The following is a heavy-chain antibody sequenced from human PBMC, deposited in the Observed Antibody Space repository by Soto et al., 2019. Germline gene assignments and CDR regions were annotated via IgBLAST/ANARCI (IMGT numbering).Heavy chain of an antibody. CDR2: IIPIFGTA. V-gene: IGHV1-69*06. J-gene: IGHJ3*02. D-gene: IGHD3-22*01. CDR3: ARDGAPPYYYDSSGYYNDAFDI. Sequence: EASVKVSCKASGGTFSSYAISWVRQAPGQGLEWMGGIIPIFGTANYAQKFQGRVTITADKSTSTAYMELSSLRSEDTAVYYCARDGAPPYYYDSSGYYNDAFDIWGQGTMVTVS. CDR1: GGTFSSYA.